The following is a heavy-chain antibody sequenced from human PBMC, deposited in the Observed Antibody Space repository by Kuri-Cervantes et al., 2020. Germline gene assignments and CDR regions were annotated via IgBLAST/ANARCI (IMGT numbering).Heavy chain of an antibody. D-gene: IGHD2-15*01. Sequence: GGSLRLSCAASGFTFSSYSMNWVRQAPGKGLEWVARIKEDGSDIWYVDSVKGRFTISRDNSKNTLYLQMNSLRAEDTAVYYCAQVAVTPIFDYWGQGTLVTVSS. CDR2: IKEDGSDI. CDR1: GFTFSSYS. CDR3: AQVAVTPIFDY. V-gene: IGHV3-7*03. J-gene: IGHJ4*02.